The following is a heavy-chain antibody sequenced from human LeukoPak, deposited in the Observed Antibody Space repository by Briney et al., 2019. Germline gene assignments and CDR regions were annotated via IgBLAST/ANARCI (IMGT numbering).Heavy chain of an antibody. CDR2: VHYSGTA. Sequence: SETLSLTCTVSGGSISSNTYHWGWLRQPPGKGVEWIASVHYSGTAYYRPTLKSRLTISADTSKNQFSLKLMSVTAADTAVYYCAGEYSSAVGYWGQGTLVTVSS. J-gene: IGHJ4*02. D-gene: IGHD3-22*01. V-gene: IGHV4-39*01. CDR3: AGEYSSAVGY. CDR1: GGSISSNTYH.